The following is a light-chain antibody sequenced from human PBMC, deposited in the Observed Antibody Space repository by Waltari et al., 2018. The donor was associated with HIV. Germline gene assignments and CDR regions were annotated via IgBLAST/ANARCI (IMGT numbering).Light chain of an antibody. V-gene: IGLV2-14*03. CDR3: SPYTATKIRV. CDR1: NRDIGTHNY. CDR2: EVN. Sequence: QSALTQPDSVSGSPGQSITISCTGTNRDIGTHNYVSWYQQQSGKAPSLLISEVNTRPSGVSKRFSRSKAGNTASLSISGLQAEDAGKYYCSPYTATKIRVFGGGTDVTVL. J-gene: IGLJ2*01.